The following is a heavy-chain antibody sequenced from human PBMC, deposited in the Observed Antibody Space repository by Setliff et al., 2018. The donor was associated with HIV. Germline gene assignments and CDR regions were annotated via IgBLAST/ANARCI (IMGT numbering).Heavy chain of an antibody. J-gene: IGHJ5*02. D-gene: IGHD6-19*01. Sequence: PSETLSLTCAVYGGSFSDYYWNWIRQPPGKGLEWIGEINHRGRTNYSPSLRSRVTISIDTSKNQFSLKLNSVTAADTAVYYCARDRSSGWSKDWFDTWGQGILVTVSS. CDR2: INHRGRT. V-gene: IGHV4-34*01. CDR1: GGSFSDYY. CDR3: ARDRSSGWSKDWFDT.